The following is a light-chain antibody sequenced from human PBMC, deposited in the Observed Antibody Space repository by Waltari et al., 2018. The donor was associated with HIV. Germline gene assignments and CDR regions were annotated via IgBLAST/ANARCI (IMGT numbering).Light chain of an antibody. CDR2: SGS. J-gene: IGLJ1*01. CDR1: NIGRIR. Sequence: SYVLTQPPSVSVAPGQTARITCGGNNIGRIRVHGYQQKAGQAPCLVVYSGSDRPSGIPGRFSGSNSGKTAALTISRVESGNEADYYGHEWDRDSAHHDCGTGTKVTVL. CDR3: HEWDRDSAHHD. V-gene: IGLV3-21*02.